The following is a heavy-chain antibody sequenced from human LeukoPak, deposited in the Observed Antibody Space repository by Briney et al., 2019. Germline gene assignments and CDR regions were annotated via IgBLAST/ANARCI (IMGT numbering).Heavy chain of an antibody. J-gene: IGHJ4*02. CDR3: AKDCSGGTCYSGY. D-gene: IGHD2-15*01. Sequence: GGSLRLSCAASGXTFSSYAMTWVRQAPGKGLEWVSAIISSGGGTYYADSVKGRFTISRDNSKNTLYLQMNSLRAEDTAVYYCAKDCSGGTCYSGYWGQGTLVTVSS. CDR1: GXTFSSYA. V-gene: IGHV3-23*01. CDR2: IISSGGGT.